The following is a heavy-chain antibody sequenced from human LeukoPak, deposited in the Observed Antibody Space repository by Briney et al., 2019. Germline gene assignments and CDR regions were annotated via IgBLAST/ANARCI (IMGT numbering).Heavy chain of an antibody. J-gene: IGHJ4*02. CDR1: GDTFTGYY. V-gene: IGHV1-2*02. CDR2: INPNSGGT. CDR3: ARDRRQWVANDY. Sequence: ASVKVSCKASGDTFTGYYMHWVRHAPGQGLEWMGWINPNSGGTNYAQKFQGRVTMTRDTSISTAYMELSRLRSGDSAVYYCARDRRQWVANDYWGQGTLVTVSS. D-gene: IGHD6-19*01.